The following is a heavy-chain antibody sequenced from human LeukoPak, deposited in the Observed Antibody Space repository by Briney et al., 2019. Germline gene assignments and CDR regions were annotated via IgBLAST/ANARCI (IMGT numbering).Heavy chain of an antibody. V-gene: IGHV3-66*01. CDR3: ASFKGYYGSGSYLGAFDY. Sequence: GGSLRLSCAASGFTVSSNYMSWVSQAPGKGLEWVSVIYSGGSTYYADSVKGRFTISRDNSKNTLYLQMNSLRAEDTAVYYCASFKGYYGSGSYLGAFDYWGQGTLVTVSS. J-gene: IGHJ4*02. CDR1: GFTVSSNY. CDR2: IYSGGST. D-gene: IGHD3-10*01.